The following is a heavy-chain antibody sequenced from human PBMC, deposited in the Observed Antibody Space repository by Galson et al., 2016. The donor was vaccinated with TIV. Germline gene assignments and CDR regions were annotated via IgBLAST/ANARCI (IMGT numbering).Heavy chain of an antibody. D-gene: IGHD2-8*01. CDR1: GFTFSSYA. J-gene: IGHJ2*01. CDR3: AKGTEIVLMVFSCYFDL. Sequence: SLRLSCAASGFTFSSYAMSWVRQAPGKGLEWVSAISGSGGSTYYADSVKGRFTISRDNSKNTLYLQMNSLRAEDTAVYYCAKGTEIVLMVFSCYFDLWGRATLVTVFS. V-gene: IGHV3-23*01. CDR2: ISGSGGST.